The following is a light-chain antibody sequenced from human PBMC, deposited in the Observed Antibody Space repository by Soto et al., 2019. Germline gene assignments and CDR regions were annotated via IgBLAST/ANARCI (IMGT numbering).Light chain of an antibody. V-gene: IGKV1-5*03. J-gene: IGKJ4*01. CDR1: QSVSIW. Sequence: DIQMTQSPSTLXXSXXDXVXISCRASQSVSIWLAWYQQKPGRAPKLLIYKSSILESGVPSRFSGGGSGTDFTLTISSLQPEDFATYYCQQVNVYPSTFGGGTKVDI. CDR2: KSS. CDR3: QQVNVYPST.